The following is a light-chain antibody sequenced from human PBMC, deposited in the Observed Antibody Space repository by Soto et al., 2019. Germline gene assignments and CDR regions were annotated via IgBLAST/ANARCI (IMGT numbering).Light chain of an antibody. CDR3: QAWDSSTHYV. CDR2: EDN. CDR1: KLGDKY. J-gene: IGLJ1*01. Sequence: YELTQPPSVSVSPGQTASIPCSGDKLGDKYASWYQQRPGQSPVVVIYEDNKRPSGIPERFSGSNSGNTATLTISGTQATDEADYYCQAWDSSTHYVFGTGTKVTVL. V-gene: IGLV3-1*01.